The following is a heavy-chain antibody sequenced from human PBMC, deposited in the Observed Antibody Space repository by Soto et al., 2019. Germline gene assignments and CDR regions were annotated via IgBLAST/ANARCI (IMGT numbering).Heavy chain of an antibody. CDR2: ISSSSSYI. J-gene: IGHJ6*02. D-gene: IGHD6-6*01. V-gene: IGHV3-21*01. CDR3: ARGRGSSSGMDV. CDR1: GFTFSDYW. Sequence: GGSLRLSCTASGFTFSDYWMHWVRQAPGKGLEWVSSISSSSSYIYYADSVKGRFTISRDNAKNSLYLQMNSLRAEDTAVYYCARGRGSSSGMDVWGQGTTVTVSS.